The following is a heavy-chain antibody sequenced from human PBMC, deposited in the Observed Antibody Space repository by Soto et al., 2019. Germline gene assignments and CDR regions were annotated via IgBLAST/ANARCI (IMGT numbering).Heavy chain of an antibody. Sequence: PGGSLRLSCAASGFTFSSYGMHWVRQAPGKGLEWVAVISYDGSNKYYADSVKGRFTISRDNSKNTLYLQMNSLRAEDTAVYYCANLGLGYCSSTSCPENEYYYYYYYMDVWGKGTTVTVSS. V-gene: IGHV3-30*18. D-gene: IGHD2-2*01. CDR2: ISYDGSNK. J-gene: IGHJ6*03. CDR1: GFTFSSYG. CDR3: ANLGLGYCSSTSCPENEYYYYYYYMDV.